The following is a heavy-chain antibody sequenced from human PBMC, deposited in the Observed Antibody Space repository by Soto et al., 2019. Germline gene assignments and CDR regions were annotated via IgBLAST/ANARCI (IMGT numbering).Heavy chain of an antibody. CDR3: ARAQDFWSGLALDGMDV. D-gene: IGHD3-3*01. Sequence: PSETLSLTCAVSGYSISSGYYWSWIRQHPGKGLEWIGYIYYSGSTYYNPSLKSRVTISVDTSKNQFSLKLSSVTAADTAVYYCARAQDFWSGLALDGMDVWGQGTTVTVSS. CDR2: IYYSGST. CDR1: GYSISSGYY. J-gene: IGHJ6*02. V-gene: IGHV4-31*11.